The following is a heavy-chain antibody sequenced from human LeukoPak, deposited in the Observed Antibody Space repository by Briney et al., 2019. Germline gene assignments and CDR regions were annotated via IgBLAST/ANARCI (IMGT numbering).Heavy chain of an antibody. CDR1: GFSFNNYA. D-gene: IGHD3-3*01. V-gene: IGHV3-23*01. Sequence: GGSLRLSCAASGFSFNNYAMTWVRQAPGKGLEWVSSISGSIISTYYSDSVKGRFTISRDNSKNTMYLEMNRLRAEDTAIYYCAKDVLLDTIFGVVLEYWGQGSLVAVSS. J-gene: IGHJ4*02. CDR3: AKDVLLDTIFGVVLEY. CDR2: ISGSIIST.